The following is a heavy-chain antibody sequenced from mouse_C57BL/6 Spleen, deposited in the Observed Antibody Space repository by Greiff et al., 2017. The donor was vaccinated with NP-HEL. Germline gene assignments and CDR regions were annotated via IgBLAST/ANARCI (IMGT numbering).Heavy chain of an antibody. D-gene: IGHD1-1*01. J-gene: IGHJ4*01. V-gene: IGHV1-52*01. CDR2: IDPSDSET. Sequence: VQLQQSGAELVRPGSSVKLSCKASGYTFTSYWMHWVKQRPIQGLEWIGNIDPSDSETHYNQKFKDKATLTVDKSSSTAYMQLSSLTSEDSAVYYCAREGIYYGYAMDYWGQGTSVTVSS. CDR1: GYTFTSYW. CDR3: AREGIYYGYAMDY.